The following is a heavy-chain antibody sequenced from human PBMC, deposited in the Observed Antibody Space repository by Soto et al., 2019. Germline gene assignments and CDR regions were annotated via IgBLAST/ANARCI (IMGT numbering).Heavy chain of an antibody. CDR1: GGTFSSYT. CDR2: IIPILGIA. Sequence: VKVSCKASGGTFSSYTISWVRQAPGQGLEWMGRIIPILGIANYAQKFQGRVTITADKSTSTAYMELSSLRSEDTAVYYCAPSYCSGGSCYYFDPWGQGTLVTVSS. J-gene: IGHJ5*02. V-gene: IGHV1-69*02. CDR3: APSYCSGGSCYYFDP. D-gene: IGHD2-15*01.